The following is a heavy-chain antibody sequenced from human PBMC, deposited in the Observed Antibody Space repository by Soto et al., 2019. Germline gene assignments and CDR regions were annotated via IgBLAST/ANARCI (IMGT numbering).Heavy chain of an antibody. CDR1: GVTCRSYA. J-gene: IGHJ6*02. Sequence: VGFMSVCCAAAGVTCRSYAMSWVSQDPGKGLEWVSAIIGSGGSTYYADSVKGRFTISRDNSKNTLYLQMNSLRAEDTAVYYCAKDNIVVVPAAVLNLEYYYYYGMDVWGQGTTVTVSS. V-gene: IGHV3-23*01. CDR3: AKDNIVVVPAAVLNLEYYYYYGMDV. D-gene: IGHD2-2*01. CDR2: IIGSGGST.